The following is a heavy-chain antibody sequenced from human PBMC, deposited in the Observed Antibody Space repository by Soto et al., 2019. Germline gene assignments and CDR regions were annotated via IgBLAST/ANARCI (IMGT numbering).Heavy chain of an antibody. D-gene: IGHD2-15*01. V-gene: IGHV3-23*01. CDR1: GFIFSSYA. CDR2: ISGRGDTI. Sequence: EVQLLESGGGLVQPGWSLRLSCAASGFIFSSYAMNWVRQATGKGLDWVSGISGRGDTIHYADSVKGRFTISRTNAQNTLYLQMNSLRAEDTAVYYCAKHRSCSAECSEGFANWGQGTLVIVSS. J-gene: IGHJ4*02. CDR3: AKHRSCSAECSEGFAN.